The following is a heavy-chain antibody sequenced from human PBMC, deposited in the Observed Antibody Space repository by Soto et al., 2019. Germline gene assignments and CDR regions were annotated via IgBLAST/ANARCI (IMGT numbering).Heavy chain of an antibody. V-gene: IGHV1-69*01. Sequence: QVQLVQSGAEVKKPGSSVKVSCKASGGTFSSYAISWVRQAPGQGLEWMGGIIPIFGTANYAQKFQGRVTITADESTSTAYMELSSLRSEDTAVYYCARGREELTYSSGYFRFFDYWGQGTLVTVSS. J-gene: IGHJ4*02. CDR3: ARGREELTYSSGYFRFFDY. CDR2: IIPIFGTA. CDR1: GGTFSSYA. D-gene: IGHD3-22*01.